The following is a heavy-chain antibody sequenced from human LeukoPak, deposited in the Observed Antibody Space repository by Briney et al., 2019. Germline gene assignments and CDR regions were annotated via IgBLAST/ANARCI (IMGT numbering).Heavy chain of an antibody. CDR1: GYTFTGYY. Sequence: ASVKVSCKASGYTFTGYYMHWVRQAPGQGLEWMGWINPNSGGTNYAQKFQGRVTMTRDTSISTAYMELSRLRSDDTAVYYCASTPGLQLWFPRPRYYYYYMDVWGKGTTVTVSS. V-gene: IGHV1-2*02. CDR2: INPNSGGT. CDR3: ASTPGLQLWFPRPRYYYYYMDV. D-gene: IGHD5-18*01. J-gene: IGHJ6*03.